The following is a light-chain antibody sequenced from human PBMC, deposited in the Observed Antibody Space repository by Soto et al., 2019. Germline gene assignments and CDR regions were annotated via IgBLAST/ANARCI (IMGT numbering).Light chain of an antibody. CDR2: AAS. CDR1: QAIRID. V-gene: IGKV1-6*01. J-gene: IGKJ1*01. CDR3: LQDYNYPWT. Sequence: AIQMTQSPSSLSASVGDRVTITCRASQAIRIDLAWYQQKPGKAPKLLIYAASTLQSGVPSRFSDSGSATDFTLTINSLQPEDFASYYCLQDYNYPWTFGQGTKVEIK.